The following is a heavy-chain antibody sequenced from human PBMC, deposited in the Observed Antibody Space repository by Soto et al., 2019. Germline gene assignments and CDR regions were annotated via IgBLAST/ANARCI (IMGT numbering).Heavy chain of an antibody. CDR1: GYTFTSYG. CDR2: ISAYNGNT. J-gene: IGHJ6*02. D-gene: IGHD3-9*01. V-gene: IGHV1-18*01. Sequence: ASVKVSCKASGYTFTSYGISWVRQAPGQGLEWMGWISAYNGNTNYAQKLRGRVTMTTDTSTSTAYMELRSLRSDDTAVYYCARDIPYYDILTGYYYNYYYYGMDVWGQGTTVTVSS. CDR3: ARDIPYYDILTGYYYNYYYYGMDV.